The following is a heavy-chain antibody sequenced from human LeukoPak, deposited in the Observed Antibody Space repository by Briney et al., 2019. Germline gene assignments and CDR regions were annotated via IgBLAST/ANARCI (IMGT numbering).Heavy chain of an antibody. J-gene: IGHJ5*02. D-gene: IGHD3-9*01. CDR2: ISGGGDKT. V-gene: IGHV3-23*01. CDR3: ARDPTGYPNWFDP. Sequence: GGPLRLSCTASGFICNNYVLSWIRQAPGKGPEWISAISGGGDKTYFADSVKGRFTVSRDNSKNTVYLQMNSLRVEDTGVYYCARDPTGYPNWFDPWGQGTLVIVSS. CDR1: GFICNNYV.